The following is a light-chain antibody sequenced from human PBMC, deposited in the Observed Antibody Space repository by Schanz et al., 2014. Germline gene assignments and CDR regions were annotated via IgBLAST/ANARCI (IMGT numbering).Light chain of an antibody. CDR2: GAS. CDR1: QSVSSSD. V-gene: IGKV3D-20*02. Sequence: EIVMTQSPATLSVSPGERATLSCRASQSVSSSDLAWYQQKPGQAPRLLIYGASTRATGIPARFSGSGSGTDFTLTISSLEPEDFAVYYCQQRSNWHLTFGGGTKVEIK. J-gene: IGKJ4*01. CDR3: QQRSNWHLT.